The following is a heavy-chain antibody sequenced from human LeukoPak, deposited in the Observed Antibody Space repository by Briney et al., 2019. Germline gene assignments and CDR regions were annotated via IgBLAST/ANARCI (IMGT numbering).Heavy chain of an antibody. V-gene: IGHV3-23*01. CDR2: ISGSGGET. Sequence: GGSLRLPCAASGLTFSSHAMTWVRQAPGKGLEWVSGISGSGGETFYADSARGRFTISRDNSRNTLNLQMNSLRAEDTAVYYCAKNYNSHDAFDIWGQGTMVAVSS. J-gene: IGHJ3*02. D-gene: IGHD5-24*01. CDR1: GLTFSSHA. CDR3: AKNYNSHDAFDI.